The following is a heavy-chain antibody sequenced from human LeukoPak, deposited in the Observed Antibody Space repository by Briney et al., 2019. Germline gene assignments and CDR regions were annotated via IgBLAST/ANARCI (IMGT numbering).Heavy chain of an antibody. Sequence: GGSLRLSCAASGFPFSTYGMHWLRQAPGKGLEWVAVIWFDGSNKYYADSVKGRFTISRDNSKNTLYLQMGSLRAEDTAVYYCARAVGPFDYWGQGILVTVSS. J-gene: IGHJ4*02. V-gene: IGHV3-33*01. D-gene: IGHD3-16*01. CDR2: IWFDGSNK. CDR1: GFPFSTYG. CDR3: ARAVGPFDY.